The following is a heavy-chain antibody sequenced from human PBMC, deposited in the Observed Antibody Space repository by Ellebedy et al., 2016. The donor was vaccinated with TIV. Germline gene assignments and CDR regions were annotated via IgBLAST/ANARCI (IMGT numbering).Heavy chain of an antibody. CDR3: ARDLDKSSGWYGGAAY. CDR1: GFTFNSYA. Sequence: GESLKISCAASGFTFNSYAMHWVRPAPGKGLEWVAVISYDCSSKYYADSVKGRFTISRDNSMTTLYLEMNSLRAEDTAVYYCARDLDKSSGWYGGAAYWGQGTLVTVSS. CDR2: ISYDCSSK. V-gene: IGHV3-30-3*01. J-gene: IGHJ4*02. D-gene: IGHD6-19*01.